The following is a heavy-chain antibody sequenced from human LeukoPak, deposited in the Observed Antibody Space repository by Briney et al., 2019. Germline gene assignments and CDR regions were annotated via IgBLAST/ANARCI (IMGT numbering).Heavy chain of an antibody. CDR2: IYYSGST. CDR1: GGSISSSSYY. D-gene: IGHD5-24*01. Sequence: SETLSLTCTVSGGSISSSSYYWGWIRQPPGKGLGWIGSIYYSGSTYYNPSLKSRVTISVDTSKNQFSLKLSSVTAADTAVYYCARDAGRDGYNYWGQGTLVTVSS. J-gene: IGHJ4*02. CDR3: ARDAGRDGYNY. V-gene: IGHV4-39*07.